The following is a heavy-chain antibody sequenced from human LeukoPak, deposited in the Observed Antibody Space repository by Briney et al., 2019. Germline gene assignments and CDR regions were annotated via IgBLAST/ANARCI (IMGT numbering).Heavy chain of an antibody. D-gene: IGHD6-13*01. V-gene: IGHV4-4*07. Sequence: VKPSETLSLTCIVSGGSMSSYYWGWIRQPAGKGLEWIGRMYTDGSTNYNPFLNSRVTMSVDTSKKHFSLRLNSVTAADTAVYYCATYDQKLAFDNWGQGTLVTVSS. J-gene: IGHJ4*02. CDR2: MYTDGST. CDR1: GGSMSSYY. CDR3: ATYDQKLAFDN.